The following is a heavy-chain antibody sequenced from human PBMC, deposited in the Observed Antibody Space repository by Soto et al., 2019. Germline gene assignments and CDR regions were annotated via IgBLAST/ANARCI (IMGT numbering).Heavy chain of an antibody. CDR2: IYHSGST. J-gene: IGHJ1*01. Sequence: QLQLQESGSGLVKPSQTLSLTCAVSGGSISSGGYSWSWIRQPPGKGLEWIGYIYHSGSTYYNPSLTRRATISVARSKNQFSLKLRSVTAADTAVYYCASTYFDSSGSALRDWGQGTLVTVSS. V-gene: IGHV4-30-2*01. D-gene: IGHD3-22*01. CDR3: ASTYFDSSGSALRD. CDR1: GGSISSGGYS.